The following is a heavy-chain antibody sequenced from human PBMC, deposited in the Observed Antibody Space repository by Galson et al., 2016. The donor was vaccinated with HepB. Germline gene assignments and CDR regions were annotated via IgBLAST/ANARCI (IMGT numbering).Heavy chain of an antibody. CDR3: AKDFGDHYGSGTFLTYFDF. Sequence: SLRLSCAASGFTFDDYAMHWVRQPPGKGLEWVASISWNSDSIGYADSVKGRFTISRDNAKNSLYLEMNSLRPEDTALYYCAKDFGDHYGSGTFLTYFDFWGHGTRVTVSS. J-gene: IGHJ4*01. CDR1: GFTFDDYA. V-gene: IGHV3-9*01. CDR2: ISWNSDSI. D-gene: IGHD3-10*01.